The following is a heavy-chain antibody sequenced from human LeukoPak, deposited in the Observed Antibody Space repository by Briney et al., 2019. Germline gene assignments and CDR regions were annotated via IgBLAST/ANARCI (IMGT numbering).Heavy chain of an antibody. CDR1: GYIFTSYW. CDR2: IYPRDSDT. CDR3: ARASRGRYSSGWSSFDS. Sequence: HGESLKISCKGSGYIFTSYWIGWLRQMPGKGLEWMGIIYPRDSDTRYSPSFQGQVTISADKSISTAYLQWSSLKASDTALYFCARASRGRYSSGWSSFDSWGQGTLVTVS. V-gene: IGHV5-51*01. J-gene: IGHJ4*02. D-gene: IGHD6-19*01.